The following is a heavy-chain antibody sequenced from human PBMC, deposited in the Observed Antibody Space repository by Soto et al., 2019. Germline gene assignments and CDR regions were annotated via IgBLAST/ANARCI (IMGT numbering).Heavy chain of an antibody. D-gene: IGHD6-6*01. Sequence: GGSLRVSCAASGLNLSGYAMDWVRQAPGKGLEYVSGISSNGAGTYYANSVQGRFTISRDNSKNTVYLQMGSLRPEDMAVYYCARRARPDFYYMDVWGKGTTVTVSS. CDR3: ARRARPDFYYMDV. J-gene: IGHJ6*03. V-gene: IGHV3-64*01. CDR2: ISSNGAGT. CDR1: GLNLSGYA.